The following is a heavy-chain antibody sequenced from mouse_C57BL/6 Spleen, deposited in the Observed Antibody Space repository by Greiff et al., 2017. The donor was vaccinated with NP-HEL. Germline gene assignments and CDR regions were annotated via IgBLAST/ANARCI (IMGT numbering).Heavy chain of an antibody. V-gene: IGHV14-2*01. CDR1: GFNIKDYY. J-gene: IGHJ2*01. CDR2: IDPEDGET. D-gene: IGHD1-1*01. Sequence: VQLQQSGAELVKPGASVKLSCTASGFNIKDYYMHWVKQRTEQGLEWIGRIDPEDGETKYAPKFQGKATITADKSSSTAYMQLSSLTSEDSAVYFCARDYYGSSSDYWGQGTTLTVSS. CDR3: ARDYYGSSSDY.